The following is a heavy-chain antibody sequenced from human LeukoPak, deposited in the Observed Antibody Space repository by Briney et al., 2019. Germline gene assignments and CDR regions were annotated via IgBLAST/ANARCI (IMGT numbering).Heavy chain of an antibody. CDR2: IRSDKTGK. V-gene: IGHV3-30*02. CDR3: ARDQGYGGRGKYAPYHFDC. Sequence: GSLCLSSAVSVVTLTTYGMHGVRPAPGKGLEWVAFIRSDKTGKYYADSVNGRFTISRANAKNSLYLQLSSLTAEDAALDDCARDQGYGGRGKYAPYHFDCWGQGTLVTVSS. CDR1: VVTLTTYG. D-gene: IGHD4/OR15-4a*01. J-gene: IGHJ4*02.